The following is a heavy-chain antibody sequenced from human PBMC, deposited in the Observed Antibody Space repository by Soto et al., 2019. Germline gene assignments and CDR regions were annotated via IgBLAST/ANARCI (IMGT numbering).Heavy chain of an antibody. CDR3: ARDHGGYSPHYNPTECWYFDL. CDR2: ISSSGNT. Sequence: NPSETLSLTCTVSGGSISSGYHYWSWIRQHPGKGLEWIGYISSSGNTDYNPSLKSPAIVSMDRSENHFSLQLSSVTAADTAVYYCARDHGGYSPHYNPTECWYFDLWGRGTLVTVSS. J-gene: IGHJ2*01. D-gene: IGHD5-18*01. CDR1: GGSISSGYHY. V-gene: IGHV4-31*01.